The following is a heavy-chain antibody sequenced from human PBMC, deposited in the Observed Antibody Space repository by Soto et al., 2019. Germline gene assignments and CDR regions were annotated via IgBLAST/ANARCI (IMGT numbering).Heavy chain of an antibody. CDR2: IQQDGSEK. J-gene: IGHJ4*02. CDR1: GFTFTSYS. V-gene: IGHV3-7*03. D-gene: IGHD2-8*01. Sequence: GGSLRLSCAVSGFTFTSYSMSWVRQAPGEGLEWVANIQQDGSEKYYVDSVKGRFTISRDNAKNSLYLQMNSLRAEDTAVYYCARDLPGYCTTPDYYCYFDYWGQGALVTVSS. CDR3: ARDLPGYCTTPDYYCYFDY.